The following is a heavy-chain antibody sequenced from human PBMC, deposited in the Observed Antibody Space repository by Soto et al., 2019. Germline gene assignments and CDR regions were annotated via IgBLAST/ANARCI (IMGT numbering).Heavy chain of an antibody. V-gene: IGHV3-30-3*01. D-gene: IGHD5-12*01. CDR3: ARESLKIYSGYDPAGDNDAFDI. Sequence: GGSLRLSCAASGFTFSSYAMHWVRQAPGKGLEWVAVISYDGSNKYYADSVKGRFTISRDNSKNTLYLQMNSLRAEDTAVYYCARESLKIYSGYDPAGDNDAFDIWGQGTMVTVSS. J-gene: IGHJ3*02. CDR1: GFTFSSYA. CDR2: ISYDGSNK.